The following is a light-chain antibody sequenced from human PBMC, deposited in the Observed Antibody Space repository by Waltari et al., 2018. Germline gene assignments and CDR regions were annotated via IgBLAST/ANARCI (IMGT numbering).Light chain of an antibody. J-gene: IGLJ1*01. CDR2: DVS. CDR3: SSYTSSSTLYV. V-gene: IGLV2-14*03. CDR1: SSDVGGYNY. Sequence: QSALTQPASVSVSPGPSITTSCTGTSSDVGGYNYVSWYQQRPGKAPKLMIYDVSNRPSGVSKRFSGSKSGNTASLTISGLQAEDEADYYCSSYTSSSTLYVFGTGTKVTVL.